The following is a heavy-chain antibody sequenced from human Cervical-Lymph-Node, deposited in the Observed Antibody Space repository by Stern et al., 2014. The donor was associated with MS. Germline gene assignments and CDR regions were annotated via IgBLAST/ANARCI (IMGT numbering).Heavy chain of an antibody. CDR1: GGSISSGGSS. CDR3: ARGGVIYTQDRNGFDV. D-gene: IGHD2-21*01. V-gene: IGHV4-30-2*01. CDR2: IYHSGST. J-gene: IGHJ3*01. Sequence: QVQLVQSGSGQGKPSQTLSLTCAVSGGSISSGGSSWNWIRQPPGKGLEWIGFIYHSGSTYYNPSLKGRVFISVDTSKNQFALNLRSVTAADTAVYYCARGGVIYTQDRNGFDVWGQGTMVTVSS.